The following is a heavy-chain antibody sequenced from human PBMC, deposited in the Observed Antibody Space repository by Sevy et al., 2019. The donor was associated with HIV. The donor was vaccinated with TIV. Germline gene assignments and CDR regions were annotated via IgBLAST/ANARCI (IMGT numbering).Heavy chain of an antibody. Sequence: ASVKVSCKASGYTFTSYGISWVRQAPGQGLEWMGWISAYNGNTNYAQKLQGRVTMTTDTSTSIAYMGLRSLRSDDTAVYYCAREGSPSTRNPSWLDVWGQGTTVTVSS. CDR3: AREGSPSTRNPSWLDV. CDR1: GYTFTSYG. CDR2: ISAYNGNT. J-gene: IGHJ6*02. D-gene: IGHD2-15*01. V-gene: IGHV1-18*01.